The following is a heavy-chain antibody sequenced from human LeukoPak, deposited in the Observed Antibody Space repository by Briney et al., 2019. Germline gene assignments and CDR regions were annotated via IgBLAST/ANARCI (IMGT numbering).Heavy chain of an antibody. CDR1: GFTFRSYA. Sequence: GGSLRLSCAASGFTFRSYAMSWVRQAPGKGLEWVSAISGSGGSTYYADSVKGRFTISRDNSKNTLYLQMNSLRAEDTAVYYCAKDQIFHEVNWFDPWGQGTLVTVSS. J-gene: IGHJ5*02. D-gene: IGHD2/OR15-2a*01. CDR3: AKDQIFHEVNWFDP. CDR2: ISGSGGST. V-gene: IGHV3-23*01.